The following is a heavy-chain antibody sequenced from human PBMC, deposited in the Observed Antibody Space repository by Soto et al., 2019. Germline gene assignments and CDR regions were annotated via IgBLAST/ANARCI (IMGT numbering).Heavy chain of an antibody. V-gene: IGHV1-8*01. J-gene: IGHJ2*01. CDR2: MNPNSGNT. CDR3: VREWGDCTNGVCARDWYFDL. Sequence: QVQLVQSGAEVKKPGASVKVSCKASGYTFTSYDINWVRQATGQGLEWMGWMNPNSGNTGYAQKFQGSVTMTRNTSISTAYMELRSLRSEDTAVYYCVREWGDCTNGVCARDWYFDLWGRGPLVTVSS. D-gene: IGHD2-8*01. CDR1: GYTFTSYD.